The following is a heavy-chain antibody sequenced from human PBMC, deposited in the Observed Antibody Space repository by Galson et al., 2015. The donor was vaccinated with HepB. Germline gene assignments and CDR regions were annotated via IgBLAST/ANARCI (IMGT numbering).Heavy chain of an antibody. V-gene: IGHV4-39*07. CDR2: IYYSGST. J-gene: IGHJ4*02. Sequence: SETLSLTCTVSGGSISSSSYYWGWIRQPPGKGLEWIGSIYYSGSTYYNPSLKSRVTISVDTSKNQFSLKLSSVTAADTAVYYCARGSGYYGWPGGYFDYWGQGTLVTVSS. D-gene: IGHD3-22*01. CDR3: ARGSGYYGWPGGYFDY. CDR1: GGSISSSSYY.